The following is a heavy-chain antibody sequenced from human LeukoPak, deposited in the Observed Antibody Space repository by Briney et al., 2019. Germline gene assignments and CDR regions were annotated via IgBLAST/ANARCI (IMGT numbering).Heavy chain of an antibody. Sequence: PGGSLRLSCAASGLSFSTYGMSWVRQAPGKGLEWVSGISGSGETTYYADSVKGRFTISRDNSKNTLYLQMNRLRADDTAVYYCVKGINSGTYYYFDFWGQGTLVTVSS. CDR3: VKGINSGTYYYFDF. D-gene: IGHD1-26*01. CDR1: GLSFSTYG. J-gene: IGHJ4*02. V-gene: IGHV3-23*01. CDR2: ISGSGETT.